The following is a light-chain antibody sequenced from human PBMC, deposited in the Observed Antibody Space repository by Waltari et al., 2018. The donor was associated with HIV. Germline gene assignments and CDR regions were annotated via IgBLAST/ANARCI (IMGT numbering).Light chain of an antibody. V-gene: IGLV1-40*01. CDR2: GSI. Sequence: QSVLTQPPSVSGAPGQRVTISCTRNTSFIGAADDVYWYQQLQGKAPKLLIFGSIRRPSGVTDRFSGLRPGTSASLTITGLQSEEWADYDCQSFSRGLNGVIFGGGTRLTVL. J-gene: IGLJ2*01. CDR3: QSFSRGLNGVI. CDR1: TSFIGAADD.